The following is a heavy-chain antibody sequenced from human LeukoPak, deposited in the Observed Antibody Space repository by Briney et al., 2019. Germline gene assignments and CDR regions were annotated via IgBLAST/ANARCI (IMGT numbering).Heavy chain of an antibody. V-gene: IGHV4-31*03. D-gene: IGHD2-15*01. CDR2: IYYSGST. CDR3: AREKYCGGGNCYHYFDL. J-gene: IGHJ4*02. Sequence: SQTLSLTCTVSGGSISSGGYYWSWIRQHPGKGLEWIGYIYYSGSTYYNPSLKSRVTISVDTSKNQFSLKLSSVTAADTAVYYCAREKYCGGGNCYHYFDLWGQGTLVTVSS. CDR1: GGSISSGGYY.